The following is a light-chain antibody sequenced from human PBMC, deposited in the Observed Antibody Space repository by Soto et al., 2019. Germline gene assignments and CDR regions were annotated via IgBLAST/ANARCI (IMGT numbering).Light chain of an antibody. J-gene: IGKJ1*01. CDR3: QQYGSSSWT. CDR2: DAS. Sequence: EIVLTQSPATLSLSPGERATLSCRASQSVSSYLAWYQQKPGQAPRLLIYDASNRATGIPDRFSGSGSGTDFTLTISRLEPEDFAVYYCQQYGSSSWTFGQGTKVEI. CDR1: QSVSSY. V-gene: IGKV3-11*01.